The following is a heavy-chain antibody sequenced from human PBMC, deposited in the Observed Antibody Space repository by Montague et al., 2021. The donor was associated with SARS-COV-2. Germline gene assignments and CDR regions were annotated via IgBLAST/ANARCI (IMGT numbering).Heavy chain of an antibody. CDR3: ASWISGVAGTDY. D-gene: IGHD6-19*01. CDR1: GFIFSNYW. CDR2: INIDGSGT. V-gene: IGHV3-74*01. Sequence: SLRLSCAASGFIFSNYWMHWVRQAPVKGLVWVSRINIDGSGTTYADSVKGRFTISGDNAKNTLYLQMNSLRAEDTAVYYCASWISGVAGTDYWGQGTLVTVSS. J-gene: IGHJ4*02.